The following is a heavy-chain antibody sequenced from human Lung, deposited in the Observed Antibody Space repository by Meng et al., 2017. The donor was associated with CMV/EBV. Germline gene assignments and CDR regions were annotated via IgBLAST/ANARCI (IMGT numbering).Heavy chain of an antibody. CDR1: GYTFTSYY. CDR3: ARDNEDPEGYQLLYKRESWFDP. Sequence: ASXXVSXKASGYTFTSYYMHWVRQAPGQGLEWMGIINPSGGSTSYARKFQGRVTMTRDTSTSTVYMELSSLRSEDTAVYYCARDNEDPEGYQLLYKRESWFDPWXQGTXVTVSS. CDR2: INPSGGST. D-gene: IGHD2-2*02. V-gene: IGHV1-46*01. J-gene: IGHJ5*02.